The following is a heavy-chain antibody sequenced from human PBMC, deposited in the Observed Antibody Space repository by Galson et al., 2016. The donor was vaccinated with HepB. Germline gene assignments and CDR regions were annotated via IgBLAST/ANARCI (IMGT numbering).Heavy chain of an antibody. CDR1: GFTFSSYW. D-gene: IGHD6-19*01. Sequence: SLRLSCAGSGFTFSSYWMTWVRQAPGKGLEWVANINRDGSVTHYVGSVEGRFTISRDNAKNSLFLQMNSLRVEDTAVYYCARDRTTGDSSAWYDALDYWGQGTPVTISS. J-gene: IGHJ4*02. CDR2: INRDGSVT. CDR3: ARDRTTGDSSAWYDALDY. V-gene: IGHV3-7*01.